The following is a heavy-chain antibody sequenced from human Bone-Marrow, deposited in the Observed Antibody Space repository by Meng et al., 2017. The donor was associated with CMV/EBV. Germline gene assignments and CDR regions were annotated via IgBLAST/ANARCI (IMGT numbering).Heavy chain of an antibody. J-gene: IGHJ4*02. CDR1: GGSISSYY. CDR2: IYYSGST. V-gene: IGHV4-59*12. Sequence: GSLRLSCTVSGGSISSYYWSWIRQPPGKGLEWIGYIYYSGSTNYNLSLKSRVTISVDTSKNQFSLQLNSVTPEDTAVYYCARVSWRVFDYWGQGTLVTVSS. CDR3: ARVSWRVFDY. D-gene: IGHD1-1*01.